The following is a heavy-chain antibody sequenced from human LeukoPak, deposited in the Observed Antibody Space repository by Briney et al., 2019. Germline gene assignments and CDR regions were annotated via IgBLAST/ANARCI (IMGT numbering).Heavy chain of an antibody. CDR2: ISNSSSYI. Sequence: TAGSLRLSCAASGFTFSSYSMNWVRQPPGKGLEWVSSISNSSSYIYYADSVKGRFTISRDNAKNSLYLQMNSLRAEDTAVYYCARDMTTAGAYDYWGQGTLVSVSS. D-gene: IGHD6-13*01. CDR3: ARDMTTAGAYDY. CDR1: GFTFSSYS. V-gene: IGHV3-21*01. J-gene: IGHJ4*02.